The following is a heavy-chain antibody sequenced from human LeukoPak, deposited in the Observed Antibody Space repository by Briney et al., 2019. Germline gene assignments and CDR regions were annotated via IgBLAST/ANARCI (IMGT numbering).Heavy chain of an antibody. D-gene: IGHD1-26*01. CDR1: GFTFSNYA. Sequence: PGRSLRLSCVASGFTFSNYAMHWVREAPGKGLVWVARINSDGSDTYYADSVKGRFTISRDNSKNTVYLQMNSLRAEDTAVYYCTRDLVGATSDFWGQGTLVTVSS. J-gene: IGHJ4*02. V-gene: IGHV3-74*01. CDR2: INSDGSDT. CDR3: TRDLVGATSDF.